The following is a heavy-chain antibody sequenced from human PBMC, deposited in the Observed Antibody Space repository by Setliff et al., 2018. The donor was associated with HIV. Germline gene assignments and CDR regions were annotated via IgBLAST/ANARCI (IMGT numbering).Heavy chain of an antibody. CDR3: AGESSIAVAEYFQH. D-gene: IGHD6-19*01. J-gene: IGHJ1*01. CDR1: GFTFSNYG. Sequence: GGSLRLSCAASGFTFSNYGMHWVRQAPGKGLEWVTFIRYDGSKTYYADSVKDRFTISRDNSKNTLYLQMNSLRAEDTAVYYCAGESSIAVAEYFQHWGQGTLVTVSS. V-gene: IGHV3-30*02. CDR2: IRYDGSKT.